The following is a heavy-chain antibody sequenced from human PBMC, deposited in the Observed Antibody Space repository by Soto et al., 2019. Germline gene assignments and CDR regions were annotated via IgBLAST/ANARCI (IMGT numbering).Heavy chain of an antibody. CDR1: GFNFRTYA. J-gene: IGHJ4*02. V-gene: IGHV3-30-3*01. CDR3: AVSYYYDSSGYSYYFDY. D-gene: IGHD3-22*01. Sequence: GGSLRLSCAASGFNFRTYAMSWVRQAPGKGLEWVAVISYDGSDKYYADSVKGRFTISRDNSKKMLYLQVNSLRAEDTAVYYCAVSYYYDSSGYSYYFDYWGLGTLVTVSS. CDR2: ISYDGSDK.